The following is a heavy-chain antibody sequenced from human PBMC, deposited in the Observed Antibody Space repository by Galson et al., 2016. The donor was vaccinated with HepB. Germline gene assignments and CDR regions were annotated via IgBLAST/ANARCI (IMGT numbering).Heavy chain of an antibody. CDR2: IYYTGNT. CDR1: NGSISGHS. J-gene: IGHJ5*02. V-gene: IGHV4-59*11. Sequence: SETLSLTCTVSNGSISGHSWSWIRQSPGKGLEWIGYIYYTGNTNYNPSLRSRVTISLDMSKTQFSLKLNSVTAADTAVYYCARDLWFQGANLFDPWGQGTLVTVSS. CDR3: ARDLWFQGANLFDP. D-gene: IGHD3-10*01.